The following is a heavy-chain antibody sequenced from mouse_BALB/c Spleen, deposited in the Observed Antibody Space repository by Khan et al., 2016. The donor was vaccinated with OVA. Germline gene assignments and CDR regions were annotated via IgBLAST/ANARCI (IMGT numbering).Heavy chain of an antibody. Sequence: QLEESGPGLVKPSQSLSLTCTVTGYSITSDYAWNWIRQFPGNKLEWMGFISYSGNTKYNPSLKSRFFITRDTSKNQFFLQLNSMTTEDTATYYCARVYGGDFDYWGQGTSLTVSS. D-gene: IGHD1-1*01. V-gene: IGHV3-2*02. CDR3: ARVYGGDFDY. CDR2: ISYSGNT. CDR1: GYSITSDYA. J-gene: IGHJ2*02.